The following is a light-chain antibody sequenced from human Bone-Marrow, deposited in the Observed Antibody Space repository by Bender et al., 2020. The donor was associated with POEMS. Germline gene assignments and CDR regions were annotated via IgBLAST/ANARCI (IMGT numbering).Light chain of an antibody. J-gene: IGLJ3*02. Sequence: QSVLTQPPSASGTPGQRVTISCSGGSSNIGAHAVNWYQHLPGTAPKLLIYSSHRRPSEVPDRFSGSRSGTSASLASSGLQSEDGADYYCAVWDDSLNGWVFGGGTKLTVL. V-gene: IGLV1-44*01. CDR2: SSH. CDR1: SSNIGAHA. CDR3: AVWDDSLNGWV.